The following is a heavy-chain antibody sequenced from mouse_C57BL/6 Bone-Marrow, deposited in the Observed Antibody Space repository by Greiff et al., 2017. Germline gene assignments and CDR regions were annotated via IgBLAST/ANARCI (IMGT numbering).Heavy chain of an antibody. D-gene: IGHD1-1*01. CDR2: ISSGSSTI. CDR1: GFTFSDYG. Sequence: DVKLQESGGGLVKPGGSLKLSCAASGFTFSDYGMHWVRQAPEKGLEWVAYISSGSSTIYYADTVKGRFTISRDNAKNTLFLQMTSLRSEDTAMYYCARHYYGSSYWYFDVWGTGTTVTVSS. V-gene: IGHV5-17*01. J-gene: IGHJ1*03. CDR3: ARHYYGSSYWYFDV.